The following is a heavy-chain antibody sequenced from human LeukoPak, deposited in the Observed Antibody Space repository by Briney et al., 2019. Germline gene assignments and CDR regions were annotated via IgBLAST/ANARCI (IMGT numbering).Heavy chain of an antibody. J-gene: IGHJ4*02. Sequence: GSLRLSCAASGFTFSSYWISWVRQAPGKGLEWVANIKQDGSEKYYVDSVKGRFTISRDNAKNSLYLQMNSLRAEDTAVYYCARMGYYYDSSGWEAYWGQGTLVTVSS. V-gene: IGHV3-7*01. CDR2: IKQDGSEK. CDR3: ARMGYYYDSSGWEAY. CDR1: GFTFSSYW. D-gene: IGHD3-22*01.